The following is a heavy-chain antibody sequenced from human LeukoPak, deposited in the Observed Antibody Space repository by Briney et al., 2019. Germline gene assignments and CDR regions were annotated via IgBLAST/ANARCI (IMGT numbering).Heavy chain of an antibody. Sequence: GGSLRLSCAASGFTLSSYTMNWVRQAPGKGLEWVSSISTSSSYIYCADSVKGRFTISRDNSKNTLYLQMNSLRVEDTAVYFCVKDLSDRDVDYWGQGTLVTVSS. CDR2: ISTSSSYI. CDR3: VKDLSDRDVDY. V-gene: IGHV3-21*01. D-gene: IGHD2-21*02. CDR1: GFTLSSYT. J-gene: IGHJ4*02.